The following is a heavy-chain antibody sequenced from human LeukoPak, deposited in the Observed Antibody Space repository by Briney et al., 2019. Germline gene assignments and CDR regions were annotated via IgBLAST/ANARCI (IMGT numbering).Heavy chain of an antibody. CDR3: ARDFRPPNAGSGNYERMFDP. CDR1: GGTFSSYA. Sequence: SVKVSCKASGGTFSSYAISWVRQAPGQGLEWMGGIIPIFGTPNYAQKFQGRVTITAEKSTSTTYMELSSLRSEDTAVYYCARDFRPPNAGSGNYERMFDPWGQGTLVTVSS. CDR2: IIPIFGTP. D-gene: IGHD3-10*01. J-gene: IGHJ5*02. V-gene: IGHV1-69*06.